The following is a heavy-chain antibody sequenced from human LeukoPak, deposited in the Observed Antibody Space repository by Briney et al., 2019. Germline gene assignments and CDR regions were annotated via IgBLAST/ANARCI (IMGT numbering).Heavy chain of an antibody. D-gene: IGHD2-21*02. CDR2: INPSGGST. V-gene: IGHV1-46*03. CDR3: ARGNLAYCGGDCPGGY. CDR1: GYTFTSYY. J-gene: IGHJ4*02. Sequence: GASEKVSRKASGYTFTSYYMHWVRQAPGQGLEWMGIINPSGGSTSYAQKFQGRVTMTRDTSTSTVYMELSSLRSEDTAVYYCARGNLAYCGGDCPGGYWGQGTLVTVSS.